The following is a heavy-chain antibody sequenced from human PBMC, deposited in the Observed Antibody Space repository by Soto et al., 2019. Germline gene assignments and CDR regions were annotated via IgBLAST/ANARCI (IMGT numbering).Heavy chain of an antibody. D-gene: IGHD4-17*01. CDR2: IYYSGST. J-gene: IGHJ4*02. V-gene: IGHV4-61*01. Sequence: SETLSLTCTVSGDSVSSGSYYWSWIRQPPGKGLEWIGYIYYSGSTNYNPSLKSRVTISVDTSKHQFSLKLSSVTAADTAVYYCARVYGDYLDFWGQGTLVTVSS. CDR1: GDSVSSGSYY. CDR3: ARVYGDYLDF.